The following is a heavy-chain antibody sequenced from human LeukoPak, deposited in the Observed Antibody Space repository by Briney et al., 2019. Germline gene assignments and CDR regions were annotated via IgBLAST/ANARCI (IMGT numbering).Heavy chain of an antibody. CDR3: ARQVATKGEWAFDV. CDR2: IRPDGHT. CDR1: GGSISSGSYY. J-gene: IGHJ3*01. Sequence: PSQTLSLTCTVSGGSISSGSYYWGWIRQPPGKGLEWMASIRPDGHTYSNSSLRNQLTISADMSRNEFSLKLNSLTAADTAVYYCARQVATKGEWAFDVWGQGTVVTVSS. V-gene: IGHV4-39*01. D-gene: IGHD5-12*01.